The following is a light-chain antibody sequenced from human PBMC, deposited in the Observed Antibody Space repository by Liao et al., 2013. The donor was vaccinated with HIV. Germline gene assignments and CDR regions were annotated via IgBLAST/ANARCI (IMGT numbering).Light chain of an antibody. CDR3: QSADSSGSVV. V-gene: IGLV3-25*03. CDR1: ALPKQY. CDR2: KDS. J-gene: IGLJ2*01. Sequence: SYELTQPPSVSVSPGQTARITCSGDALPKQYAYWYQEKAGQAPVVVIYKDSERPSGIPERFSGSSSGTTVTLTITGIQAEDEADYYCQSADSSGSVVFGRRDQADRP.